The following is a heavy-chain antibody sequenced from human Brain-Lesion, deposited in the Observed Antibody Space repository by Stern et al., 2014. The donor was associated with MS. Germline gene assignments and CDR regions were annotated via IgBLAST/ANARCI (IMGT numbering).Heavy chain of an antibody. CDR2: ITWNSGTI. CDR1: GFSFEDHG. V-gene: IGHV3-9*01. CDR3: AKDMMDYFGSGTFGSFDH. J-gene: IGHJ4*02. D-gene: IGHD3-10*01. Sequence: EVQLVESVGGVVQPGRSLRLSCEASGFSFEDHGMHWVRQAPGKGLAWVAGITWNSGTIAYADSVKGRFTISRDDAKNSLYLHMNGLRAEDTALYYCAKDMMDYFGSGTFGSFDHWGQGTLVTVSS.